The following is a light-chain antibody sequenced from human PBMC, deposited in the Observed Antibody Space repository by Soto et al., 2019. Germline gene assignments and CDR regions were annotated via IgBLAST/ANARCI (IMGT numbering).Light chain of an antibody. V-gene: IGKV1-39*01. CDR3: QQSYSTPLWT. CDR2: AAS. CDR1: QSISSY. J-gene: IGKJ1*01. Sequence: DIQMTQSPSSLSASVGDRVTITCRASQSISSYLNWYQQKPGKAPKLLIYAASSLQSGVPSRFSGSGSGTDVTLTNSSLQPEDFATYYCQQSYSTPLWTFGQGTKVEIK.